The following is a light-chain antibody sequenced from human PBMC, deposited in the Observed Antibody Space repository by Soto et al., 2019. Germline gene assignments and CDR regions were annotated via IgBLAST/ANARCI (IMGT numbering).Light chain of an antibody. CDR3: GTWDSSLSVAV. CDR1: SSNIGNNY. CDR2: DNN. V-gene: IGLV1-51*01. Sequence: QSVLTQPPSVSAAPGQKVTISCSGSSSNIGNNYVSWYQQLPGTAPKLLIYDNNQRPSGIPDRFSGSKSGTSATLGITGLQTGDDADYYCGTWDSSLSVAVFGGGTKLTVL. J-gene: IGLJ2*01.